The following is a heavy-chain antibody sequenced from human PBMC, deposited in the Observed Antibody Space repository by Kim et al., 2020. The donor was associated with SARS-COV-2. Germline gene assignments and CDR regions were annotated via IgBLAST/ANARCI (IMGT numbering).Heavy chain of an antibody. CDR3: ARALGEYSSRVLGFDY. V-gene: IGHV3-74*01. Sequence: SVKGRFTISRDNAKNTLYLQMNSLRAEDTAVYYCARALGEYSSRVLGFDYWGQGTLVTVSS. D-gene: IGHD6-13*01. J-gene: IGHJ4*02.